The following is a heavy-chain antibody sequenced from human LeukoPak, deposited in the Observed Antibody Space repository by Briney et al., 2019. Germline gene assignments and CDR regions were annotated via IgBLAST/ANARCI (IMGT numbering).Heavy chain of an antibody. CDR2: IYYSGST. J-gene: IGHJ4*02. CDR3: ARWDSYGHSVLDY. V-gene: IGHV4-39*07. D-gene: IGHD5-18*01. CDR1: GGSISSSSYY. Sequence: SETLSLTCTVSGGSISSSSYYWGWIRQPPGKGLEWIGSIYYSGSTYYNPSLKSRVTISVDTSKNQFSLKLSSVTAADTAVYYCARWDSYGHSVLDYWGQGTLVTVSS.